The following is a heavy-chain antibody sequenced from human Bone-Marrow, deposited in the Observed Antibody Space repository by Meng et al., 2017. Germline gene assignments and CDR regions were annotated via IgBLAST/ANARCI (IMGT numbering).Heavy chain of an antibody. CDR2: IWYDGSNK. Sequence: VQMVESGGGLVQPGGSLRLSCVASGFTISTYWLHWVRQAPGKGLEWVAVIWYDGSNKYYGDFVKGRFTISRDYSKNMLYLQMNSLRAEDTAVYYCARDANHYLDYWGQGTLVTVSS. V-gene: IGHV3-33*08. CDR1: GFTISTYW. J-gene: IGHJ4*02. CDR3: ARDANHYLDY.